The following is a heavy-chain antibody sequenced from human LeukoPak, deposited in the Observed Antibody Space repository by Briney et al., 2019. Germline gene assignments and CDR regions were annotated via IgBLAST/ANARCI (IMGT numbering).Heavy chain of an antibody. V-gene: IGHV3-30*04. CDR2: ISYGGSNK. D-gene: IGHD6-19*01. CDR3: ARVARQWLSDLQYFDY. Sequence: GRSLRLSCAASGFTFSSYAMHWVRQAPGKGLEWVAVISYGGSNKYYADSVKGRFTISRDNSKNTLYLQMNSLRAEDTAVYYCARVARQWLSDLQYFDYWGQGTLVTVSS. J-gene: IGHJ4*02. CDR1: GFTFSSYA.